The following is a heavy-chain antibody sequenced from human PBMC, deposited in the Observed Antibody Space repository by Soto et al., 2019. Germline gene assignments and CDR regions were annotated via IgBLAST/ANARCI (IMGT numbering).Heavy chain of an antibody. CDR1: GGTFSSYA. V-gene: IGHV1-69*01. CDR3: ARGEVVPGAKPGGYYYGMDV. Sequence: QVQLVQSGAEVKKPGSSVKVSCKASGGTFSSYAISWVRQAPGQGLEWMGGIIPIFGTANYAQKFQGRVTITADETTSTADMELSSLRSEDTAVYYCARGEVVPGAKPGGYYYGMDVWGQGTTVTVSS. D-gene: IGHD2-2*01. CDR2: IIPIFGTA. J-gene: IGHJ6*02.